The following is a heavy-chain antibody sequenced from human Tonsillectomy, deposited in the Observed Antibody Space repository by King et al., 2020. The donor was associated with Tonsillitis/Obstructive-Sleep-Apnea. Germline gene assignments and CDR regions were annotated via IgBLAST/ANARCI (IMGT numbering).Heavy chain of an antibody. CDR1: GGSISRSSYY. CDR2: IYYSGST. D-gene: IGHD6-19*01. CDR3: AGHIAVAGTFWYFDY. V-gene: IGHV4-39*01. J-gene: IGHJ4*02. Sequence: LQLQESGPGLVKPSETLSLTCTVSGGSISRSSYYLGWIRHPPGKGLEWIGSIYYSGSTYYNPSLKSRVTISVDTSKNQFSLKLSSVTAADTAVYYCAGHIAVAGTFWYFDYWGQGTLVTVSS.